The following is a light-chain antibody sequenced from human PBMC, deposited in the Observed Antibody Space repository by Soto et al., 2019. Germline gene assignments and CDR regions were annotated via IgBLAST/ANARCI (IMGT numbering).Light chain of an antibody. J-gene: IGLJ3*02. CDR3: SSYAGSNNVV. V-gene: IGLV2-8*01. CDR1: SSDVGCYNY. Sequence: QSALTQPPSASGSPGQSVTISCTGTSSDVGCYNYVSWYQQHPGKAPKFMIYEVSKRPSGVPDRVSGSKSGNAASLTVSGLQAEDEADYYCSSYAGSNNVVFGGGTKLTVL. CDR2: EVS.